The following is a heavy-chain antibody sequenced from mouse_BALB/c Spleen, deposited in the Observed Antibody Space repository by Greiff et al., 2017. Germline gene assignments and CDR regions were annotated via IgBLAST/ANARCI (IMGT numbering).Heavy chain of an antibody. D-gene: IGHD1-1*02. CDR1: GFTFSSYG. CDR3: ARDDGGVDWLDY. V-gene: IGHV5-6-3*01. J-gene: IGHJ2*01. Sequence: EVMLEESGGGLVQPGGSLKLSCAASGFTFSSYGMSWVRQTPDKRLELVATINSNGGSTYYPDRVKGRFTISRDNAKNTLYLQMSSLKSEDTAMYYCARDDGGVDWLDYWGQGTTLTVSS. CDR2: INSNGGST.